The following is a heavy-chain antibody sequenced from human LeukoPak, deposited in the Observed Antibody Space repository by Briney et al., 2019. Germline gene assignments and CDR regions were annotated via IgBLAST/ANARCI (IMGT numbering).Heavy chain of an antibody. D-gene: IGHD3-3*01. CDR2: IKQDGSEK. CDR3: ARGLENDFPVAFEI. Sequence: QLGGSLRLSCAASGFTFSEYYMSWIRHAPGEGLEWVANIKQDGSEKYYVDSVKGRFTISRDNAKSSLYLQMNSLRAEDTAVYYCARGLENDFPVAFEIWGQGTIVTVS. J-gene: IGHJ3*02. V-gene: IGHV3-7*01. CDR1: GFTFSEYY.